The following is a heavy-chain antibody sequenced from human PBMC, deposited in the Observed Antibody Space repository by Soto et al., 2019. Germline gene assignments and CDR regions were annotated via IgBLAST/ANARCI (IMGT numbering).Heavy chain of an antibody. CDR1: GFTFRSYV. CDR2: TSYDGSDK. Sequence: QVQLVESGGGVVQPGTSLRVSCVGSGFTFRSYVIHWVRQAPGKGLEWVALTSYDGSDKYYGDSVRGRFTISRDNSRNTVDLQMDSLRLEDTAFYYCARGGTRGGLDVWGQGTLVSVSS. CDR3: ARGGTRGGLDV. J-gene: IGHJ1*01. V-gene: IGHV3-30*19. D-gene: IGHD3-16*01.